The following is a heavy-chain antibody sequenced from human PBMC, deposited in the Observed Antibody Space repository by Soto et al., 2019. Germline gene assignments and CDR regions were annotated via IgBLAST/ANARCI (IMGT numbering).Heavy chain of an antibody. CDR1: GGSMSSGDYL. CDR2: VYYSGRT. Sequence: PSETLSLTCTVSGGSMSSGDYLWSWVRQPPGRGLEWIAHVYYSGRTFYNSSLKSRGTISVDTSKNQFSLKLTSVTADDTAVYFCARGKLEYRSGLYYYYGMDVWGQGTTVTVSS. J-gene: IGHJ6*02. CDR3: ARGKLEYRSGLYYYYGMDV. V-gene: IGHV4-30-4*01. D-gene: IGHD5-18*01.